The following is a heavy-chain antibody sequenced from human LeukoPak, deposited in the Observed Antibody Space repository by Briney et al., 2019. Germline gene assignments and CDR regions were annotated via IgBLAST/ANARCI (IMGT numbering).Heavy chain of an antibody. CDR2: INAGNGNT. V-gene: IGHV1-3*01. CDR3: ARDFQTYYDFHGMDV. Sequence: GASVKVSCKASGYTFTRYPMHWVRQAPGQRLEWMGWINAGNGNTKYSQKFQGRVTITRDTSASTAYMELSSLRSEDTAVYYCARDFQTYYDFHGMDVWGQGTTVTVSS. J-gene: IGHJ6*02. CDR1: GYTFTRYP. D-gene: IGHD3-3*01.